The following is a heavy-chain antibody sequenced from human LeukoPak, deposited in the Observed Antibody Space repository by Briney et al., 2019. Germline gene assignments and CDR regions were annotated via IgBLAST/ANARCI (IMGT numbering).Heavy chain of an antibody. V-gene: IGHV3-15*01. CDR1: GLTFCNAW. Sequence: SGGSLRLSCAASGLTFCNAWMRWVRQAPGKGLEWVGRIKSKTDGGTTDHAAPVQGRFTISRDDSKDTLYLQMNSLKTEDTAVYYCTTSRSLGYWGQGTLVTVSS. D-gene: IGHD6-13*01. J-gene: IGHJ4*02. CDR3: TTSRSLGY. CDR2: IKSKTDGGTT.